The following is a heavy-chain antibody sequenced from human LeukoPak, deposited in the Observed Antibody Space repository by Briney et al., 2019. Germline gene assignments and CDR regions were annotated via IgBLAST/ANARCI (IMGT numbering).Heavy chain of an antibody. V-gene: IGHV3-23*01. CDR1: GFTFSSFA. CDR2: ISGSGGST. D-gene: IGHD3-22*01. J-gene: IGHJ4*02. Sequence: GGSLRLSCAASGFTFSSFAMSWVRQAPGKGLEWVSAISGSGGSTYYADSVRGRFTISRDNSKNTLYLQMNSLRAEDTAVYYCAKDRPNYYESNGHYYRRDGDYWGQGTLVTVSS. CDR3: AKDRPNYYESNGHYYRRDGDY.